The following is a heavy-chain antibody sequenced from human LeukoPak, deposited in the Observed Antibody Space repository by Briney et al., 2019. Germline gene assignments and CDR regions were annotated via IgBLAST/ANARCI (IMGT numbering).Heavy chain of an antibody. J-gene: IGHJ4*02. V-gene: IGHV3-21*01. Sequence: GGSLRLSCAASGFTFSSYSMNWVRQAPGKGLEWVSSISSSSSYIYYADSVKGRFTISRDNAKNSLYLQMNSLRAEDTAVYYCARDSMRASRHIAALDYWGQGTLVTVSS. CDR2: ISSSSSYI. CDR3: ARDSMRASRHIAALDY. CDR1: GFTFSSYS. D-gene: IGHD6-6*01.